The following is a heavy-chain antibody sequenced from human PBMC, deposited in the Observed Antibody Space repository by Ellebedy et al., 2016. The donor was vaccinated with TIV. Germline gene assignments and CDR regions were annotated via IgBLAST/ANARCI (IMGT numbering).Heavy chain of an antibody. D-gene: IGHD6-13*01. CDR2: IYYSGST. J-gene: IGHJ4*02. CDR1: GVSSSSRSYY. V-gene: IGHV4-39*01. Sequence: SETLSLTCNVSGVSSSSRSYYWGCVRQPPGKGLEWVGSIYYSGSTYYNPSPKSRLTISANTSKNQFSLRLSSVTAADTAGYFCVLDAAVETFENWGQGTLVTVSS. CDR3: VLDAAVETFEN.